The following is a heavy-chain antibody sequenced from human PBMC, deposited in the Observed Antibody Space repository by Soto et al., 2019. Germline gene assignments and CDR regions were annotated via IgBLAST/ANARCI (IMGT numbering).Heavy chain of an antibody. CDR1: GFSFSSYT. D-gene: IGHD2-15*01. J-gene: IGHJ4*02. CDR2: ISRTGSTI. V-gene: IGHV3-48*01. CDR3: ARDREYCSGDNCYETGYAY. Sequence: GGSLRLSCVASGFSFSSYTMNWFRQAPGKGLEWVSDISRTGSTISYADSVRGRFTISRDNAKTSLYLQMNSLRAEDTAVYYCARDREYCSGDNCYETGYAYWGQGALVTVSS.